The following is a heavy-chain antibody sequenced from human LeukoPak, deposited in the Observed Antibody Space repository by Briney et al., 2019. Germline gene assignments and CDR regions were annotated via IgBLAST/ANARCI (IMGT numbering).Heavy chain of an antibody. CDR3: AKSRYSEARGGFDP. Sequence: GGSLRLSCAASGFTFSGSAMHWVRQASGKGLEWVGRIRSKANTYATAYAASVKGRFTISRDDSKNTAYLQMNSLRVEDTAVYYCAKSRYSEARGGFDPWGQGTLVTVSS. V-gene: IGHV3-73*01. CDR2: IRSKANTYAT. CDR1: GFTFSGSA. J-gene: IGHJ5*02. D-gene: IGHD2-15*01.